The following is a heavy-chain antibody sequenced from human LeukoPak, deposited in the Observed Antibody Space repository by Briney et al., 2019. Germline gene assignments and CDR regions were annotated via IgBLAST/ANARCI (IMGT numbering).Heavy chain of an antibody. V-gene: IGHV4-59*07. CDR1: GGSISSYY. D-gene: IGHD6-13*01. CDR3: AAAAAGTVEEFQH. J-gene: IGHJ1*01. Sequence: AVTLSLTCTVSGGSISSYYWSWIRQPPGKGLEWIGYIYYSGSTKYNPSLKSRVTISVDTSKNQYSLKLSSVTAADTAVYYCAAAAAGTVEEFQHWGQGTLVTVCS. CDR2: IYYSGST.